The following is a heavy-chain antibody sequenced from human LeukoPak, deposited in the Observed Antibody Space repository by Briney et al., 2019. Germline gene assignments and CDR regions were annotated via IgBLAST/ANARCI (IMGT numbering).Heavy chain of an antibody. CDR2: ISYDGSNK. D-gene: IGHD5-24*01. Sequence: GGSLRLSGAASGFTFSSYGMHWVRQAPGKGLEWVAVISYDGSNKYYADSVKGRFTISRDNSKNTLYLQMNSLRAEDTAVYYCALGAYGYNFDYWGQGTLVTVSS. CDR3: ALGAYGYNFDY. CDR1: GFTFSSYG. V-gene: IGHV3-30*03. J-gene: IGHJ4*02.